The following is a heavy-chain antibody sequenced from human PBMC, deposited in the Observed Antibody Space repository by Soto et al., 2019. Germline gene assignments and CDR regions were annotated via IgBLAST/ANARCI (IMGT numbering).Heavy chain of an antibody. D-gene: IGHD5-12*01. CDR2: IYYSGST. Sequence: SETLSLTCTVSGGSVSRYYWSCIRQSPGKGLKWIGYIYYSGSTNYNPSLKSRVTISVDTSKNQFSLKLSSVTAADTAVYYCARYSGYDRYYYYYMDVWGKGTTVT. J-gene: IGHJ6*03. V-gene: IGHV4-59*02. CDR1: GGSVSRYY. CDR3: ARYSGYDRYYYYYMDV.